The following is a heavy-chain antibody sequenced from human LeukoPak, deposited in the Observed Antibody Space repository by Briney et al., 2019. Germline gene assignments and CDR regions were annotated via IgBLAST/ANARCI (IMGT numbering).Heavy chain of an antibody. J-gene: IGHJ3*02. CDR2: IYYSGST. CDR1: GGSISSYY. CDR3: ARDQIGGSSQKGDVAFDI. Sequence: SETLSLTCTVPGGSISSYYWSWIRQPPGKGLEWIGYIYYSGSTNYNPSLKSRVTISVDTSKNQFSLKLSSVTAADTAVYYCARDQIGGSSQKGDVAFDIWGQGTMVTVSS. D-gene: IGHD1-26*01. V-gene: IGHV4-59*01.